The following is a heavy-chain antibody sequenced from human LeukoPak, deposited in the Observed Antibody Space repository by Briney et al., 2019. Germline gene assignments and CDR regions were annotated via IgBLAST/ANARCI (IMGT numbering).Heavy chain of an antibody. V-gene: IGHV3-23*01. CDR2: ISGSGGST. D-gene: IGHD3-3*01. CDR1: GFTFSSYA. J-gene: IGHJ6*02. Sequence: PGGSLRLSCAASGFTFSSYAMSWVRQAPGKGLEWVSAISGSGGSTYYADSVKGRFTISRDNSKNTLYLQMNSLRAEDTAVYYCAKDAITIFGVVPYYYGMDVWGQGTTVTVSS. CDR3: AKDAITIFGVVPYYYGMDV.